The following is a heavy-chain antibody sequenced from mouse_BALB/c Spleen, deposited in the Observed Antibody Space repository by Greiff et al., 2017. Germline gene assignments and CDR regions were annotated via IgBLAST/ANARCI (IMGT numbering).Heavy chain of an antibody. Sequence: EVQGVESGGGLVKPGGSLKLSCAASGFTFSSYAMSWVRQSPEKRLEWVAEISSGGSYTYYPDTVTGRFTISRDNAKNTLYLEMSSLRSEDTAMYYCARDSNGSFAYWGQGTLVTVSA. CDR1: GFTFSSYA. CDR2: ISSGGSYT. D-gene: IGHD2-2*01. CDR3: ARDSNGSFAY. V-gene: IGHV5-9-4*01. J-gene: IGHJ3*01.